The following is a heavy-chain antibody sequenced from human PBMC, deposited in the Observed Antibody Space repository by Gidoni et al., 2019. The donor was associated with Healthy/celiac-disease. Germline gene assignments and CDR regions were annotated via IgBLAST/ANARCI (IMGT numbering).Heavy chain of an antibody. Sequence: QVQLVESGGGGVQPGRSLRRSGAAYGFTCSRSARHWVRQAPGKGLEWVAVISYDGSNKYYADSVKGRFTISRDNSKATLYLQMNSLRAEDTAMYYCAREGDLVGATADYYYGMDVWGQGTTVTVSS. J-gene: IGHJ6*02. D-gene: IGHD1-26*01. CDR1: GFTCSRSA. CDR2: ISYDGSNK. CDR3: AREGDLVGATADYYYGMDV. V-gene: IGHV3-30-3*01.